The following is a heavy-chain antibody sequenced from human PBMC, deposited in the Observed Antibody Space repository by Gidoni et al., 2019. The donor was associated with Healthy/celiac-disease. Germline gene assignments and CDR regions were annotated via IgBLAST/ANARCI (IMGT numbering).Heavy chain of an antibody. J-gene: IGHJ3*02. CDR2: IYYSGST. CDR3: ARRGGYDSSDAFDI. V-gene: IGHV4-39*01. D-gene: IGHD3-22*01. Sequence: QLQLQESGPGLVKPSETLSLTCTVSGGSISSSSYYWGWIRQPPGKGLEWLVSIYYSGSTYYNPSLKSRVTISVDTSKNQFSLKLSSVTAADTAVYYCARRGGYDSSDAFDIWGQGTMVTVSS. CDR1: GGSISSSSYY.